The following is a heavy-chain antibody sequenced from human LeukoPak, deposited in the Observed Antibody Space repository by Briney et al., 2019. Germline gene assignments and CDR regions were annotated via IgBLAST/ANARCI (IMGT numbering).Heavy chain of an antibody. CDR2: ISSSSDLK. CDR3: AIWVEPRQPVVATAAGQDY. J-gene: IGHJ4*02. V-gene: IGHV3-48*01. Sequence: QTGGSLRLSCAASGFTFSSYSMNWVRQAPGEGLEWVSYISSSSDLKYYTDSVKGRFTISRDNAKNSLFLQMDSLRVEDTAVYYCAIWVEPRQPVVATAAGQDYWGQGTLVTVSS. CDR1: GFTFSSYS. D-gene: IGHD2-21*02.